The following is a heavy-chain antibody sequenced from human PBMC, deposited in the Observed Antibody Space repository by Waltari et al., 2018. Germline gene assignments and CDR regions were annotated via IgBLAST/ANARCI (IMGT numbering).Heavy chain of an antibody. J-gene: IGHJ3*02. CDR3: ARVPRKFGLVATMWFDI. Sequence: QVQLVQSGAEVKKPGASVKVSCKASGYTFTGYYMHWVRQAPGQGLEWMGRINPNSGGTNYAQKFQGRVTMTRDTSISTAYMELSRLRSDDTAVYYCARVPRKFGLVATMWFDIWGQGTMVTVSS. CDR2: INPNSGGT. V-gene: IGHV1-2*06. CDR1: GYTFTGYY. D-gene: IGHD5-12*01.